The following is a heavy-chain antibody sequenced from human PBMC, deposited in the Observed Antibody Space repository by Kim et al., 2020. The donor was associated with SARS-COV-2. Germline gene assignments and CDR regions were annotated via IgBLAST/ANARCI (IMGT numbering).Heavy chain of an antibody. V-gene: IGHV3-23*01. Sequence: GGSLRLSCAASGFTFSSYAMSWVRQAPGKGLEWVSAISGSGGSTYYADSVKGRFTISRDNSKNTLYLQMNSLRAEDTAVYYCAKLVVPAAIRVGGMDVWGQGTTVTVSS. CDR2: ISGSGGST. CDR1: GFTFSSYA. J-gene: IGHJ6*02. D-gene: IGHD2-2*02. CDR3: AKLVVPAAIRVGGMDV.